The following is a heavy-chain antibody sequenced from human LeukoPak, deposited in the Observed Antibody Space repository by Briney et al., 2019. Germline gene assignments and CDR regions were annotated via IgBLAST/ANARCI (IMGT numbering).Heavy chain of an antibody. D-gene: IGHD3-3*01. V-gene: IGHV7-4-1*02. Sequence: ASVKVSCKASGYTFTSYAMNWVRQAPGQGLEWMGWINTNTGNPTYAQGFTGRFVFSLDTSVGTAYLQISSLKAEDTAVYYCARGGREWRSEFYYYYGMDVWGQGTTVTVSS. CDR2: INTNTGNP. CDR3: ARGGREWRSEFYYYYGMDV. J-gene: IGHJ6*02. CDR1: GYTFTSYA.